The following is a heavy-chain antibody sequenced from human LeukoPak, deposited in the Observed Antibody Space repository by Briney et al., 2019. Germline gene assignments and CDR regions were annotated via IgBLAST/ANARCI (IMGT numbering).Heavy chain of an antibody. CDR3: ARVGSNFYDDSGYNDY. V-gene: IGHV1-2*02. D-gene: IGHD3-22*01. J-gene: IGHJ4*02. CDR1: GYTFIGYS. CDR2: INPSSGGT. Sequence: ASVTVSCKASGYTFIGYSMHWVRQAPGQGLEWMGWINPSSGGTKHAQKFQGRVTITTDKSISTAYMELSRLRSDDTALYYCARVGSNFYDDSGYNDYWGQRPAVTVSS.